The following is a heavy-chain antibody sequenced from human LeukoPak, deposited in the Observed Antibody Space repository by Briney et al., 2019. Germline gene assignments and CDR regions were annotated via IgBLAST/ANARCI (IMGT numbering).Heavy chain of an antibody. V-gene: IGHV4-59*12. D-gene: IGHD3-10*01. Sequence: SETLSLTCTVSGGSISSYYWSWIRQPPGKGLEWIGYIYYSGSTNYNPSLKSRVTISVDTSKNQFSLKLSSVTAADTAVYYCARDSYKYGSSAYYFDYWGQGTLVTVSS. CDR3: ARDSYKYGSSAYYFDY. CDR1: GGSISSYY. CDR2: IYYSGST. J-gene: IGHJ4*02.